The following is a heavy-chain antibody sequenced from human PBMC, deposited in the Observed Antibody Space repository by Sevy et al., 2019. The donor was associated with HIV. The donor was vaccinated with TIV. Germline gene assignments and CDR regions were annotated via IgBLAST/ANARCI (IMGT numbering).Heavy chain of an antibody. CDR1: GFTFSSNW. CDR2: VKQDMSEK. V-gene: IGHV3-7*01. J-gene: IGHJ4*02. D-gene: IGHD3-22*01. Sequence: GGSLRLSCATSGFTFSSNWMTWVRQAPGKGLEWVANVKQDMSEKYYADLVKGRFTISRDNAKNSLYLEMNSLRAEDTAVYYCARAQQITMLVVIGGLYFDFWGQGTLVTVSS. CDR3: ARAQQITMLVVIGGLYFDF.